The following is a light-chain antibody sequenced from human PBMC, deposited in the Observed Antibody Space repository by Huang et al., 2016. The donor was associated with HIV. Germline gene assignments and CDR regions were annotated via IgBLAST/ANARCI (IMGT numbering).Light chain of an antibody. CDR3: QQYDDLPYT. CDR1: QDISND. Sequence: DIQMTQSPSSLSASVGDRVTITCQASQDISNDLNWYQQKPGKAPKLLIYDASKLETGVPSRFSGSGSGTDFTFTISSLQPEDIATYYCQQYDDLPYTFGQGTKLEIK. J-gene: IGKJ2*01. V-gene: IGKV1-33*01. CDR2: DAS.